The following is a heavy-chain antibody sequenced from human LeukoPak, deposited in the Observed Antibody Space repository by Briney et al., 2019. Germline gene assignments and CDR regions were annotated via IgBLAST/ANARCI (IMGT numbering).Heavy chain of an antibody. V-gene: IGHV4-39*07. CDR1: GGSISSSSYY. J-gene: IGHJ6*03. CDR2: IYYSGST. D-gene: IGHD6-19*01. Sequence: SETLSLTCTVSGGSISSSSYYWGWIRQPPGKGLEWIGSIYYSGSTYYNPSLKSRVTISVDTSKNQFSLKLSSVTAADTAVYYCARTTVAGKPYYYYYMDVWGKGTTVTVSS. CDR3: ARTTVAGKPYYYYYMDV.